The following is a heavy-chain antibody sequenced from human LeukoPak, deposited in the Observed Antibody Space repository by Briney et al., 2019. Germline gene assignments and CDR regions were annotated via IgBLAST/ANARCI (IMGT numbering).Heavy chain of an antibody. Sequence: SVKVSCKASGGTFSSYAISWVRQAPGQGLEWMGGIIPIFGTADYAQKFQGRVTITADESTSTAYMELSSLRSEDTAVYYCARLGYYDILTGYYRAPRDYWGQGTLVTVSS. V-gene: IGHV1-69*13. CDR1: GGTFSSYA. CDR3: ARLGYYDILTGYYRAPRDY. J-gene: IGHJ4*02. D-gene: IGHD3-9*01. CDR2: IIPIFGTA.